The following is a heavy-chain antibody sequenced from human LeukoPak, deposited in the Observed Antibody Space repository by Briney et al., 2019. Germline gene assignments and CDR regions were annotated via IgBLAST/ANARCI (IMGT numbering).Heavy chain of an antibody. J-gene: IGHJ4*02. CDR3: ARRERKLVGLYSFDY. CDR2: VYPSGST. V-gene: IGHV4-38-2*02. CDR1: GYSISSGYY. D-gene: IGHD6-6*01. Sequence: SETLSLTCTVSGYSISSGYYWGWIRQPPGKGLEWIGSVYPSGSTYYYPSLKSRVTISLDTSKNQFSLKLSSVTAADTAVYYCARRERKLVGLYSFDYWGQGTLVTVSS.